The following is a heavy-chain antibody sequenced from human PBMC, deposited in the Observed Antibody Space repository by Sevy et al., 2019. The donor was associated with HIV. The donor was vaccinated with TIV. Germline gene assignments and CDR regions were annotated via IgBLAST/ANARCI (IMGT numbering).Heavy chain of an antibody. V-gene: IGHV1-18*01. J-gene: IGHJ4*02. CDR3: ARDLGGYGGNSIDS. D-gene: IGHD2-21*02. CDR2: ISADSGNS. CDR1: GYPFSSYG. Sequence: ASVKVSCKASGYPFSSYGISWVRQAPGQGLEWMGWISADSGNSNYAQNLQGRVTMTTDTSTSTAYMELRSLRFDDTAVYYCARDLGGYGGNSIDSWGQGTLVTVSS.